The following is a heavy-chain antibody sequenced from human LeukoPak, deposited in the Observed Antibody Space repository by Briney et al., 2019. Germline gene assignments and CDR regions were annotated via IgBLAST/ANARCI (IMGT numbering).Heavy chain of an antibody. Sequence: ASVKVPCKASGGTFSTYAISWVRQATGQGLEWMGWMNPNSGNTGYAQKFQGRVTMTRNTSISTAYMELSSLRSEDTAVYYCATMLSGSHLRKPRPFDYWGQGTLVTVSS. CDR1: GGTFSTYA. J-gene: IGHJ4*02. D-gene: IGHD1-26*01. V-gene: IGHV1-8*02. CDR3: ATMLSGSHLRKPRPFDY. CDR2: MNPNSGNT.